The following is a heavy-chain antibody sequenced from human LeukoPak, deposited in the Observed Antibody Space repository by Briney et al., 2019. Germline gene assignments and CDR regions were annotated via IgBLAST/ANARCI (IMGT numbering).Heavy chain of an antibody. V-gene: IGHV3-66*01. CDR2: IYSGGST. CDR1: EFSVGSNY. D-gene: IGHD3-10*02. CDR3: ARGVLNPQLFGY. Sequence: GGSLRLSCAASEFSVGSNYMTWVRQAPGKGLEWVSLIYSGGSTYYADSVKGRFTISRDNSKNTLYLQMNSLRAEDAAVYYCARGVLNPQLFGYWGQGTLVTVSS. J-gene: IGHJ4*02.